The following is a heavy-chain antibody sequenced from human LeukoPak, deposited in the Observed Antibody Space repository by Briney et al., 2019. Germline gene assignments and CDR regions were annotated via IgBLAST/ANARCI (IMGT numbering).Heavy chain of an antibody. J-gene: IGHJ4*02. CDR3: AGGDIVVAPGHFDY. Sequence: SETLSLTCTVSGGSISSYYWSWIRQPAGKGLEWIGRIYTSGSTDYNPSLKSRVTISVDKSKNQFSLKLSSVTAADTAVYYCAGGDIVVAPGHFDYWGQGTLVTVSS. V-gene: IGHV4-4*07. CDR2: IYTSGST. D-gene: IGHD2-2*01. CDR1: GGSISSYY.